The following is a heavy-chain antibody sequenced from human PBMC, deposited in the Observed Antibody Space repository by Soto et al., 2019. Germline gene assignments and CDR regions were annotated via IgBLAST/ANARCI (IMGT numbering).Heavy chain of an antibody. V-gene: IGHV4-4*02. J-gene: IGHJ4*02. Sequence: QVQLQESGPGLVKPSGTLSLTCAVSSGSISSSNWWSWVRQPPGKGLEWIGEIYHSGSTNYNPSLQSRVTISVDKSKNQFSLKRSSVTAADTAVYYCARGCHQTGSDYWGQGTLVTVSS. CDR1: SGSISSSNW. CDR3: ARGCHQTGSDY. CDR2: IYHSGST. D-gene: IGHD3-9*01.